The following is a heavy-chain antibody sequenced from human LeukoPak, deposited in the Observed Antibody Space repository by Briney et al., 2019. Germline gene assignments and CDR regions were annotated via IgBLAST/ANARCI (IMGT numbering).Heavy chain of an antibody. J-gene: IGHJ4*02. CDR2: ISSGSNYI. Sequence: KAGGSLRLSCAASGFTFSNYNMNWVRQAPGKGLEWVSSISSGSNYIYYADSVKGRFTISRDNAKSSLYLQMNSLRADDAAVYYCARVCMPGYASGSCFDYWGQGTLVTVSS. CDR1: GFTFSNYN. V-gene: IGHV3-21*01. D-gene: IGHD6-19*01. CDR3: ARVCMPGYASGSCFDY.